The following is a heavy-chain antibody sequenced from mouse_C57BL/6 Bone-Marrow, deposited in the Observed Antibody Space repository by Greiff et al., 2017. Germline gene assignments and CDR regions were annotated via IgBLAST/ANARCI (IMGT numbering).Heavy chain of an antibody. Sequence: QVQLQQPGAELVKPGASVKMSCKASGYTFTSYWITWVKQRPGQGLEWIGDIYPGSGSTNYNEKFKSKATLTVDTSSRTAYMQLSSLTSEDSAVYYCARNEDYDWYFDDWGTGTTVTVSS. CDR3: ARNEDYDWYFDD. D-gene: IGHD2-4*01. CDR2: IYPGSGST. J-gene: IGHJ1*03. V-gene: IGHV1-55*01. CDR1: GYTFTSYW.